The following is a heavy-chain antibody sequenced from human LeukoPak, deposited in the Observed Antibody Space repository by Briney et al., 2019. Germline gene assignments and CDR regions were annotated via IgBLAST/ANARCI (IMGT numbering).Heavy chain of an antibody. CDR3: ARASYYYGSGSFDY. V-gene: IGHV4-30-2*01. Sequence: PSETLSLTCTVSGGSISSYSWSWIRQPPGKGLEWIGYIYHSGSTYYNPSLKSRVTISVDRSKNQFSLKLSSVTAADTAVYYCARASYYYGSGSFDYWGQGTLVTVSS. CDR2: IYHSGST. D-gene: IGHD3-10*01. J-gene: IGHJ4*02. CDR1: GGSISSYS.